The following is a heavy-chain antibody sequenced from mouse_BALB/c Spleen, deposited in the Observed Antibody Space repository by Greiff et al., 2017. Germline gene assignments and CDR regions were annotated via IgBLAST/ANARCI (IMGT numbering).Heavy chain of an antibody. CDR2: INSNGGST. D-gene: IGHD2-3*01. CDR1: GFTFSSYG. V-gene: IGHV5-6-3*01. Sequence: DVHLVESGGGLVQPGGSLKLSCAASGFTFSSYGMSWVRQTPDKRLELVATINSNGGSTYYPDSVKGRFTISRDNAKNTLYLQMSSLKSEDTAMYYCARDDGYYFSWFAYWGQGTLATVSA. CDR3: ARDDGYYFSWFAY. J-gene: IGHJ3*01.